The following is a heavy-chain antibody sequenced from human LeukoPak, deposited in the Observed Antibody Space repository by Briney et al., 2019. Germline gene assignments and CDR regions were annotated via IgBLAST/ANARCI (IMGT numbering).Heavy chain of an antibody. CDR1: GGSISSSSYY. CDR2: IYYSGTT. Sequence: SETLSLTCTVSGGSISSSSYYWGWIRQPPGKGLEWFGHIYYSGTTYYTPSLKSRVTISVDTSTNQFSLKLSSVTAADTSVYYCARWQPAGTGGHNFDYWGQGTVVTASS. J-gene: IGHJ4*02. D-gene: IGHD3/OR15-3a*01. CDR3: ARWQPAGTGGHNFDY. V-gene: IGHV4-39*01.